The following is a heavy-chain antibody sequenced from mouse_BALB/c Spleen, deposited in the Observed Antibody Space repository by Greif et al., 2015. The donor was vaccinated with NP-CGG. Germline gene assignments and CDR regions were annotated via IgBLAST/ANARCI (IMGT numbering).Heavy chain of an antibody. CDR2: INPSTGYT. J-gene: IGHJ4*01. D-gene: IGHD1-1*01. CDR1: GYTSTSYW. V-gene: IGHV1-7*01. CDR3: ASYYYGSSYAMDY. Sequence: VQLQQSGAELAKPGASVKMSCKASGYTSTSYWMHWVKQRPGQGLEWIGYINPSTGYTEYNQKFKDKATLTADKSSSTAYMQLSSLTSEDSAVYYCASYYYGSSYAMDYWGQGTSVTVSS.